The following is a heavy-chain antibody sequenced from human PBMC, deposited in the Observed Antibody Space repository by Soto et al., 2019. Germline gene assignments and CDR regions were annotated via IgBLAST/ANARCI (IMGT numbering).Heavy chain of an antibody. J-gene: IGHJ4*02. D-gene: IGHD6-19*01. CDR2: FDPEDGET. V-gene: IGHV1-24*01. Sequence: ASVKVSCKVSGYTLTELSMHWVRQAPGKGLEWMGGFDPEDGETIYAQKFQGRVTMTEDTSTDTAYMELSSLRSEDTAVYYCATVRRCSSGCSSLSGSFDYWGQGTLVTVSS. CDR1: GYTLTELS. CDR3: ATVRRCSSGCSSLSGSFDY.